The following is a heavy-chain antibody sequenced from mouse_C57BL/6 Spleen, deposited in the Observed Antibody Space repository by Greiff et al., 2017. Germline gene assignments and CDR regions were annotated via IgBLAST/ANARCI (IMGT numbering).Heavy chain of an antibody. D-gene: IGHD1-1*01. CDR2: IHPKSGST. V-gene: IGHV1-64*01. J-gene: IGHJ2*01. CDR1: GYTFTSYW. CDR3: ARPTVVATSEY. Sequence: VQLQQPGAELVKPGASVKLSCKASGYTFTSYWMHWVKQRPGQGLEWIGMIHPKSGSTNYNEKFKSKATLTVDKSSSTAYMQLSSLTSEDSAVYDGARPTVVATSEYWGQGTTLTVSS.